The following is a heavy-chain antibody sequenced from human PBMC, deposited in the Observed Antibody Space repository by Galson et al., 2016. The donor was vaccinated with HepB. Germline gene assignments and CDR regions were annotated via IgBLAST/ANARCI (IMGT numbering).Heavy chain of an antibody. CDR3: ARDYRPGFGGTGESYYYFYYGLDV. CDR1: GFTFNRYW. Sequence: SLRLSCAASGFTFNRYWMHWVRQAPGKGLVWVSRINSDGSGTSYADAVKGRFTISRDNAENTLFLQMNSLRAEDTAVYYCARDYRPGFGGTGESYYYFYYGLDVWGQGTTVAVS. CDR2: INSDGSGT. V-gene: IGHV3-74*01. J-gene: IGHJ6*02. D-gene: IGHD3-16*02.